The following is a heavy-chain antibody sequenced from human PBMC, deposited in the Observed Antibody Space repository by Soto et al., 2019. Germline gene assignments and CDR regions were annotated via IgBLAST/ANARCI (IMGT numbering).Heavy chain of an antibody. CDR3: SKDPNGDYIRGFDA. CDR2: ISAGGTKT. D-gene: IGHD4-17*01. V-gene: IGHV3-23*01. J-gene: IGHJ4*02. CDR1: EFTFRTYA. Sequence: EVHMSESGGGLVRPGGSLRLSCEGPEFTFRTYAMRWVRQAPGKGLEWVAGISAGGTKTMYADSVKGRCTIFKDNSKKTLHLQMNSLRDEDTARYYCSKDPNGDYIRGFDAWGQGALVIVSS.